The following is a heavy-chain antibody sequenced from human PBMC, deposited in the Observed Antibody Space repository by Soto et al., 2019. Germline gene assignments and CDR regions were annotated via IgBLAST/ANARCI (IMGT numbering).Heavy chain of an antibody. CDR3: ARAPGAYCGGDCYSPYYFDY. J-gene: IGHJ4*02. CDR2: IYYSGST. D-gene: IGHD2-21*02. Sequence: SETLSLTCTVSGGSISSGGYYWSWIRQHPGKGLEWIGYIYYSGSTYYNPSLKSRVTISVDTSKNQFSLKLSSVTAADTAVYYCARAPGAYCGGDCYSPYYFDYWGQGTLVTVSS. CDR1: GGSISSGGYY. V-gene: IGHV4-31*03.